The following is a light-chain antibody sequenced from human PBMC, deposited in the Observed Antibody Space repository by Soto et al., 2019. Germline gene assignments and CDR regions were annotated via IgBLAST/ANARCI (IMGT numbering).Light chain of an antibody. CDR3: QHYSSSRWT. Sequence: EIVLTQSPGTLSLSPGERVTLSCRASQSVTSRSLAWYQKKPGQAPRLLIYAASTRATGIPDRFSGGGSGTDFTLTISRLEPEDFAVYCCQHYSSSRWTFGQGTKVEIK. CDR2: AAS. CDR1: QSVTSRS. V-gene: IGKV3-20*01. J-gene: IGKJ1*01.